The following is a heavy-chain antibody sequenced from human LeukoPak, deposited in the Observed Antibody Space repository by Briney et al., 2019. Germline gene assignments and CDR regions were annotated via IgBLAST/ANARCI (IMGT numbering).Heavy chain of an antibody. J-gene: IGHJ4*02. CDR3: ASEGYGSGSMDFDY. CDR1: GGSISSYY. V-gene: IGHV4-59*01. Sequence: SETLSLTCTVSGGSISSYYWSWIRQPPGKGLEWIGYIYYSGSTNYNPSLKSRVTISVDTSKNQFSLKLSSVTAADTAVYYCASEGYGSGSMDFDYWGQGTLVTVSS. D-gene: IGHD3-10*01. CDR2: IYYSGST.